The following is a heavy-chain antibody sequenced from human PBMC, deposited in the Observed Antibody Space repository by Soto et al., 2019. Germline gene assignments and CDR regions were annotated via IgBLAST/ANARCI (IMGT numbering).Heavy chain of an antibody. Sequence: QVQLQESGPGLVKPSQTLSLTCTVSGGSISSGGYYWSWIRQHPGKGLEWIGYIYYSGSTYYNPSLKSRVTISVDTSKNQFSLKLSSVTAADTAVYYCARGYYGDYDRFGWFDPWGQGTLVTVSS. V-gene: IGHV4-31*03. CDR3: ARGYYGDYDRFGWFDP. CDR2: IYYSGST. J-gene: IGHJ5*02. CDR1: GGSISSGGYY. D-gene: IGHD4-17*01.